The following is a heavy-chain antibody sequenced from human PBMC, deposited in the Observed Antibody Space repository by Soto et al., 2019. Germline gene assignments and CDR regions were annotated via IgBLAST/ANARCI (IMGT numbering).Heavy chain of an antibody. J-gene: IGHJ6*02. D-gene: IGHD3-10*01. CDR1: GYTFTSYG. CDR3: ARVGQSEYGSGSYPDYYYGMDV. CDR2: ISAYNGNT. Sequence: ASVKVSCKASGYTFTSYGISWVRQAPGQGLEWMGWISAYNGNTNYAQKLQGRVTMTTDTSTSTAYMELRRLRSDDTAVYYCARVGQSEYGSGSYPDYYYGMDVWGQGTTVTVSS. V-gene: IGHV1-18*01.